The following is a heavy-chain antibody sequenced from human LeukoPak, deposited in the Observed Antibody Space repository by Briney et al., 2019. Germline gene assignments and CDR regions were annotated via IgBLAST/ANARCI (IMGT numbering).Heavy chain of an antibody. V-gene: IGHV1-24*01. D-gene: IGHD3-16*01. CDR2: FDPEDGET. J-gene: IGHJ3*02. Sequence: ASVKVSCKVSGYTLTELSMHWVRQAPGKGLEWMGGFDPEDGETIYAQKFQGRVTMTRDMSTSTVYMELSSLTSDDTAVYYCAREGGLDVAFDIWGQGTMVTVSS. CDR1: GYTLTELS. CDR3: AREGGLDVAFDI.